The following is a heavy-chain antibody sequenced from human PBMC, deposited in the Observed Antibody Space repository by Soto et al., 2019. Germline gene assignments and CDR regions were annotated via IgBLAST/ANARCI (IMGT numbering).Heavy chain of an antibody. Sequence: GGSLRLSCAASGFTFSSYGMHWGRQAPGKGLEWVAVIRYDGSNKYYADSVKGRFTISRDNSKNTLYLQMNSLRAEDTAVYYCARGEYYHRPPPAFDYPGPGPPLTVSS. V-gene: IGHV3-33*01. D-gene: IGHD3-10*01. CDR1: GFTFSSYG. CDR2: IRYDGSNK. CDR3: ARGEYYHRPPPAFDY. J-gene: IGHJ4*02.